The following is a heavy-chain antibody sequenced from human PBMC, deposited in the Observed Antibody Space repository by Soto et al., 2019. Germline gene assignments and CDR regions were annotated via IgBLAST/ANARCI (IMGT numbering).Heavy chain of an antibody. CDR3: ARDLGYCNSSGCFRNWFDP. Sequence: VQLVQSGAEVKTPGASVKVSCRASGYSFRTHGISWVRQAPGQGLEWMGWISTYDDKTNFPQKFQGRITMTTDTSTSTAYRELRSLRSDDTAVYCCARDLGYCNSSGCFRNWFDPWGQGTLVTVSS. V-gene: IGHV1-18*01. D-gene: IGHD2-15*01. CDR2: ISTYDDKT. J-gene: IGHJ5*02. CDR1: GYSFRTHG.